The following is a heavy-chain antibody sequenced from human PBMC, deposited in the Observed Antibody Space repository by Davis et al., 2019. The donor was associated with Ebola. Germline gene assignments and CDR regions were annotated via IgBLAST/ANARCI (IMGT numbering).Heavy chain of an antibody. CDR1: GFTFSNYA. J-gene: IGHJ4*02. D-gene: IGHD2-15*01. Sequence: GESLKISCSASGFTFSNYAMSWVRQAPGKGLEWVSAISGSGGSTYYTDSVKGRFTISRDNSKNTLYLQMNSLRAEDTAVYYCAKDIRSLNYCSGGSCYGAFDYWGQGTLVTVSS. CDR2: ISGSGGST. CDR3: AKDIRSLNYCSGGSCYGAFDY. V-gene: IGHV3-23*01.